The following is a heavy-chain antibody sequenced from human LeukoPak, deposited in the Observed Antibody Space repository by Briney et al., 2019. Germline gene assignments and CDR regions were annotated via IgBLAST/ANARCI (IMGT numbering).Heavy chain of an antibody. Sequence: TGRSLRLSCAASGFTFSNYGMHWVRQAPGKGLEWVAVMWYDGSNKYYTDSVKGRFTISRDNSKNTLYLQMNSLRAEDTAVYYCARDRDDSYGMDVWGQGTTVTVSS. CDR3: ARDRDDSYGMDV. V-gene: IGHV3-33*01. CDR2: MWYDGSNK. D-gene: IGHD3-3*01. J-gene: IGHJ6*02. CDR1: GFTFSNYG.